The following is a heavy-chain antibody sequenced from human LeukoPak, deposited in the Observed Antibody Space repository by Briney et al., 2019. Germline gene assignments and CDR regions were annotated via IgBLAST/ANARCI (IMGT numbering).Heavy chain of an antibody. V-gene: IGHV3-48*04. D-gene: IGHD3-22*01. CDR3: AKDVIADSSGYPYYFDY. Sequence: GGSLRLSCAASGFTFSSYSMNWVRQAPGKGLEWVSYISSSSSTIYYADSVKGRFTISRDNTKNSLYLQMNSLRAEDTAVYYCAKDVIADSSGYPYYFDYWGQGTLVTVSS. J-gene: IGHJ4*02. CDR2: ISSSSSTI. CDR1: GFTFSSYS.